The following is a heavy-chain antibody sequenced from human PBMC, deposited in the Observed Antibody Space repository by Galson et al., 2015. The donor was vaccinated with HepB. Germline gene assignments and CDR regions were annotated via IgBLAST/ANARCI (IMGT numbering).Heavy chain of an antibody. CDR1: GYTFTSYA. D-gene: IGHD6-19*01. J-gene: IGHJ4*02. Sequence: SVKVSCKASGYTFTSYAMNWVRQAPGQGLEWMGWINTNTGNPTYAQGFTGRFVFSLDTSVSTAYLQISSLKAEDTAVYYCARDLSQWLVYYFDYWGQGTLVTASS. CDR3: ARDLSQWLVYYFDY. V-gene: IGHV7-4-1*02. CDR2: INTNTGNP.